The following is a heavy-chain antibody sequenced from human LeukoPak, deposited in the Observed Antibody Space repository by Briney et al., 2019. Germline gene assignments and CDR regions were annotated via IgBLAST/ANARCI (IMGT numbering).Heavy chain of an antibody. CDR1: GGSFSGYY. V-gene: IGHV4-34*01. Sequence: SETLSLTCAVYGGSFSGYYWSWIRQPPGEGLEWIGEINHSGSTNYNPSLKSRVTISVDTSKNQFSLKLSSVTAADTAVYYCARDRRHSSSWYNWFDPWGQGTLVTVSS. CDR3: ARDRRHSSSWYNWFDP. CDR2: INHSGST. J-gene: IGHJ5*02. D-gene: IGHD6-13*01.